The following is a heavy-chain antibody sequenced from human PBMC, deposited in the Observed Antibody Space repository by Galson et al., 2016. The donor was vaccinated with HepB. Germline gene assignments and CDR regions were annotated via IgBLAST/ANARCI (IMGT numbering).Heavy chain of an antibody. CDR1: GFTFSTHW. CDR3: ARGVPHWYFDL. V-gene: IGHV3-74*01. J-gene: IGHJ2*01. Sequence: SLRLSCAASGFTFSTHWMHWVRQAPGKGLVWVSRINSDGSSTNYADSVKGRFTISRDNAKNTLYLQMNSLRAEDTAVYYCARGVPHWYFDLWGRGTLVTVSS. CDR2: INSDGSST. D-gene: IGHD2-2*01.